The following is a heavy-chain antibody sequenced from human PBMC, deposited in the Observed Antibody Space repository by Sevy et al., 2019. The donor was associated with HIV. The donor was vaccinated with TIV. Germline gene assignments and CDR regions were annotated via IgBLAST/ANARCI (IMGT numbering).Heavy chain of an antibody. CDR3: ARVGYFDWLLSFDY. CDR1: GYTFTGYY. J-gene: IGHJ4*02. D-gene: IGHD3-9*01. V-gene: IGHV1-2*02. CDR2: INPNSGGT. Sequence: ASVKVSCKASGYTFTGYYMHWVRQAPGQGLEWMGWINPNSGGTNYAQKFQGRVTMTRDTSISTAYMELSRLRSDDTAVYYCARVGYFDWLLSFDYWGQGTLVTVSS.